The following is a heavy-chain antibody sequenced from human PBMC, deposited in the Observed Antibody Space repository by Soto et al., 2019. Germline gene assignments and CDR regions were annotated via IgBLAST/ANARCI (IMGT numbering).Heavy chain of an antibody. CDR3: ARLPVGDEYLFWSGYYPYEILTVSRPRDYMDV. Sequence: SETLSLTCTVSGGSISSCGYYWSWIRQHPGKGLEWIGYIYYSGSTYYNPSLKSRVTISVDTSKNQFSLKLSSVTAADTAVYYCARLPVGDEYLFWSGYYPYEILTVSRPRDYMDVWDKGTTVTVSS. V-gene: IGHV4-31*03. CDR2: IYYSGST. D-gene: IGHD3-3*01. J-gene: IGHJ6*03. CDR1: GGSISSCGYY.